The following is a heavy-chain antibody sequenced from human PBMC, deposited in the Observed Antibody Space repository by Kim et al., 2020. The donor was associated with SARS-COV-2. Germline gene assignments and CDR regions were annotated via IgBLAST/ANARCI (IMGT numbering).Heavy chain of an antibody. J-gene: IGHJ4*02. Sequence: ADAVKGRFTNTRDNSKITLYLQMNSLRAEDTAVYYCAKGVSGWYMNYLDYWGQGTLVTVSP. V-gene: IGHV3-30*02. CDR3: AKGVSGWYMNYLDY. D-gene: IGHD6-19*01.